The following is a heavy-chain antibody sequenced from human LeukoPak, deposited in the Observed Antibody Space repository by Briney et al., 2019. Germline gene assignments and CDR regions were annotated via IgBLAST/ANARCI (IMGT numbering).Heavy chain of an antibody. D-gene: IGHD6-19*01. J-gene: IGHJ5*02. V-gene: IGHV4-34*01. Sequence: SETLSLTCEVYGGSFSHYYWNWIRQPPRKGLEWIGEINHSGSTNYNPSLKSRVTISVDSSKNQFSLKVRSVSAADTAVYYCARSSGWYWFDPWGQGIRVTVSS. CDR3: ARSSGWYWFDP. CDR1: GGSFSHYY. CDR2: INHSGST.